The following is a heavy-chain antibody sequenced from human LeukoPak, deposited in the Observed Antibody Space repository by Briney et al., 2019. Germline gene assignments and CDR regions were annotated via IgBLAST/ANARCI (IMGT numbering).Heavy chain of an antibody. V-gene: IGHV1-8*01. CDR2: INPNSGHA. CDR1: GYTFTSED. CDR3: ARGRRYCSNAACYSNYYYMDV. D-gene: IGHD2-8*01. Sequence: ASVKVSCKASGYTFTSEDIHWVRQASGQGLEGMGWINPNSGHAVYLHKFQGRVTMTRNTSITTAYMDLSSLRSEDTAVYYCARGRRYCSNAACYSNYYYMDVWGTGTTVTVSS. J-gene: IGHJ6*03.